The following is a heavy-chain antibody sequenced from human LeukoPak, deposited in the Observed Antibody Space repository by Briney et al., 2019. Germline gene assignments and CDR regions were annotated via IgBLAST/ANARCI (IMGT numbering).Heavy chain of an antibody. CDR1: GGSINSSNW. CDR3: ARLSSGWTSFDS. Sequence: SGTLSLTCAVSGGSINSSNWWSWVRQPPGKGLEWIGEIYHSGSASYNPSLKSRVTILLDKSKNQFSLKLISVTAADTAVYYCARLSSGWTSFDSWGQGTLVTVSS. D-gene: IGHD6-19*01. J-gene: IGHJ4*02. V-gene: IGHV4-4*02. CDR2: IYHSGSA.